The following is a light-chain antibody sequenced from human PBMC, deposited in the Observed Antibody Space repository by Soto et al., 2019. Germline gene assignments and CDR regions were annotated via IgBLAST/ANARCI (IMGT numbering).Light chain of an antibody. J-gene: IGLJ1*01. V-gene: IGLV2-23*01. CDR1: SSDVGSYNL. CDR3: CSYAGSSTYV. CDR2: EDS. Sequence: QSVLTQPASVSGSPGQSITISCTGTSSDVGSYNLVSWYQQHPDKAPKLMIYEDSKRPSGVSNRFSGSKSGNTASLTISGLQAEDEADYYCCSYAGSSTYVFGTGTQLTVL.